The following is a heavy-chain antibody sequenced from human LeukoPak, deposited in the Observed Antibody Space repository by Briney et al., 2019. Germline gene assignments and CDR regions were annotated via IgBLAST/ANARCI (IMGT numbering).Heavy chain of an antibody. CDR2: IIPIFGTA. Sequence: GGSLRLSCAASGGTFSSYAISWVRQAPGQGLEWMGGIIPIFGTANYAQKFQGRVTITTDESTSTAYMELSSLRSEDTAVYYCARGGVPAAGTRNNWFDPWGQGTLVTVSS. D-gene: IGHD6-13*01. CDR1: GGTFSSYA. CDR3: ARGGVPAAGTRNNWFDP. V-gene: IGHV1-69*05. J-gene: IGHJ5*02.